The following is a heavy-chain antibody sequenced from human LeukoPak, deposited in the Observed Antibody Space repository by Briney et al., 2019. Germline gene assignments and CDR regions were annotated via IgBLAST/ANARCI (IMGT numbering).Heavy chain of an antibody. J-gene: IGHJ4*02. CDR3: ARDPGGNGAFDY. D-gene: IGHD4-23*01. CDR1: GGTFSSYA. CDR2: IIPILGIA. Sequence: GSSVKVSCKASGGTFSSYAISWVRQAPGQGLEWMGRIIPILGIANYAQKFQGRVTITADKSTSTAYMELSSLRSEDTAVYYCARDPGGNGAFDYWGQGTLVTVSS. V-gene: IGHV1-69*04.